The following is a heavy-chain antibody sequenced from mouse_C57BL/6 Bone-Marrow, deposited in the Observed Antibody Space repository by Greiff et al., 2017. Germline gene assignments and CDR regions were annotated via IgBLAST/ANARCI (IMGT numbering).Heavy chain of an antibody. CDR1: GYAFSSSW. D-gene: IGHD4-1*01. Sequence: VQLQQSGPELVKPGASVKISCKASGYAFSSSWMNWVKQRPGKGLEWIGRIYPGDGDTNYNGKFKGKATLTADKSSSTAYMQLSSLTSEDSAVYFCASPNWDGFDYWCQGTTLPVSS. J-gene: IGHJ2*01. CDR3: ASPNWDGFDY. CDR2: IYPGDGDT. V-gene: IGHV1-82*01.